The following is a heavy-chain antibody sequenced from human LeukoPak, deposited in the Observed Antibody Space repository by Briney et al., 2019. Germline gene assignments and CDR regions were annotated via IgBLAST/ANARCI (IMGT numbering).Heavy chain of an antibody. D-gene: IGHD6-19*01. V-gene: IGHV3-23*01. Sequence: GGSLRLSCAASGSTVRDYHMSWIRQAPGKGLELVSAIVGSSTHHADSVKGRFTISRDNFKNTLNLQMNNLRAEDSAIYYCTRDEPGSSWFNWGQGTLVTVSS. CDR2: IVGSST. J-gene: IGHJ4*02. CDR3: TRDEPGSSWFN. CDR1: GSTVRDYH.